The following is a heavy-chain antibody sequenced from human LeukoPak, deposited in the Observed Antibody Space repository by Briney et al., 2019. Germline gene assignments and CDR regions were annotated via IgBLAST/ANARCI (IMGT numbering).Heavy chain of an antibody. J-gene: IGHJ6*03. Sequence: GGSLRLSCATSGFSFSSYAFYWIRQAPGKGLEWLTLISYDGDDKYYADSVKGRFSISRDNSKSMVFLQMNSLRPEDTAVYFCAVLTTLHIAVRPGDEYMDVWGKGTTVTVSS. CDR1: GFSFSSYA. D-gene: IGHD3-10*01. CDR2: ISYDGDDK. CDR3: AVLTTLHIAVRPGDEYMDV. V-gene: IGHV3-30*04.